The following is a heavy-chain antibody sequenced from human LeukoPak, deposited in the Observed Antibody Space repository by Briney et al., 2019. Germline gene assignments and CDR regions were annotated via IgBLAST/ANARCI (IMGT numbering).Heavy chain of an antibody. J-gene: IGHJ4*02. Sequence: GGSLRLSCAASGFTFSDYNMRWIRQAPGKGLEWVSSISRSGSTKYYADSVKGRFTISRDNAKNSLYLQMSSLRAEDTAVYYCVRHRTASDYWGQGALVTVSS. CDR3: VRHRTASDY. D-gene: IGHD1-1*01. CDR1: GFTFSDYN. CDR2: ISRSGSTK. V-gene: IGHV3-11*04.